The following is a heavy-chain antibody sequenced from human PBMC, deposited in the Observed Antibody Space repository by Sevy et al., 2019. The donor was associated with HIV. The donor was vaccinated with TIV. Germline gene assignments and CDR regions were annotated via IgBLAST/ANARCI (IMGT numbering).Heavy chain of an antibody. D-gene: IGHD2-2*01. V-gene: IGHV3-7*03. CDR2: IKRDGSEK. J-gene: IGHJ6*02. Sequence: GSLRLSCAASGFPFSSYWMSWVRQAPGKGLEWVANIKRDGSEKYYVDSVKGRFTISRDNAKNSLYLQMTSLRAEDTAVYYCARDCSSASCLWGMDVWGQGTTVTVSS. CDR1: GFPFSSYW. CDR3: ARDCSSASCLWGMDV.